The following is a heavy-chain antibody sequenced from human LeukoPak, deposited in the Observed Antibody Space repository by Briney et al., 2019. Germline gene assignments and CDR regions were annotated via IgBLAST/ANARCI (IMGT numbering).Heavy chain of an antibody. Sequence: GESLKISCKGSGYSFTSYWIGWVRHMPGKGLEWMGIIFPGDSDSRYSPSFQGQVTISVDKSISTAYLQWNSLKASDTAIYYYARFRDDFPDYWGQGTLIIVSS. CDR1: GYSFTSYW. CDR2: IFPGDSDS. J-gene: IGHJ4*02. V-gene: IGHV5-51*01. CDR3: ARFRDDFPDY. D-gene: IGHD5-24*01.